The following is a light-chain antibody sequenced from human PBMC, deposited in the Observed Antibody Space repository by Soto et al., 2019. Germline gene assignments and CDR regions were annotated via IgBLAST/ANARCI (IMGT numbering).Light chain of an antibody. V-gene: IGLV1-44*01. CDR2: YNN. J-gene: IGLJ2*01. CDR1: SSNIGSNS. CDR3: AEWDDRRNGVI. Sequence: QSVLPQPPSASGTPGQRVTISCSGSSSNIGSNSVNWFQQFPGAAPKVLIYYNNRRPSGAPDRFYVSKSGTSASLATSGLQSEDAADYYCAEWDDRRNGVIFGGGTKLTVL.